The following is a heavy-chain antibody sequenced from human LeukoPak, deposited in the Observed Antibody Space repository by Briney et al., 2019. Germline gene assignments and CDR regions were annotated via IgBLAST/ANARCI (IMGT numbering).Heavy chain of an antibody. V-gene: IGHV3-30*18. J-gene: IGHJ6*03. Sequence: GGSLRLSCAASGFTFSSYGMHWVRQAPGKGLEWVAVISYDGSNKYYADSVKGRFTISRDNSKNTLYLQMNSLRAEDTAVYYCAKAPGYYYYMDVWGTGTMVTISS. CDR1: GFTFSSYG. CDR2: ISYDGSNK. CDR3: AKAPGYYYYMDV.